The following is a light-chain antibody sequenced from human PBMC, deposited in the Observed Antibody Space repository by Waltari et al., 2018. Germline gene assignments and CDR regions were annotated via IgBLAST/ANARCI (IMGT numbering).Light chain of an antibody. J-gene: IGLJ2*01. Sequence: QSVLTQPPSVSGTPGQRVTISCSGSTSNIGAGHDVHWYQHLPGTAPKLLIYGNNNPPSGVPARFSGSKSGTSASLAITGLQADDEADYFCQSFDNMLSGGVVFGGGTKLAVL. CDR2: GNN. CDR1: TSNIGAGHD. CDR3: QSFDNMLSGGVV. V-gene: IGLV1-40*01.